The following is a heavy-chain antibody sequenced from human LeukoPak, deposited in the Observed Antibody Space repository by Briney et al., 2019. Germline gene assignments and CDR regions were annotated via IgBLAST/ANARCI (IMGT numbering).Heavy chain of an antibody. V-gene: IGHV4-34*01. D-gene: IGHD3-10*01. Sequence: KPSETLSLTCAVYGGSFSGYYWSWIRQPPGKGLEWIGEINHSGSTNYNPSLKSRVTISVDTSKNQFSLKLSSVTAADTAVYYCARAHYYGSGSPRDYYYYGMDVWGQGTTVTVSS. CDR3: ARAHYYGSGSPRDYYYYGMDV. CDR1: GGSFSGYY. CDR2: INHSGST. J-gene: IGHJ6*02.